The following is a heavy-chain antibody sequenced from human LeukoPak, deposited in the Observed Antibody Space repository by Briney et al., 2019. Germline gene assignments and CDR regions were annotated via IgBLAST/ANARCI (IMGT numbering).Heavy chain of an antibody. V-gene: IGHV1-2*02. D-gene: IGHD3-10*01. J-gene: IGHJ5*02. CDR1: GYTFTFYY. CDR2: INPNSGGT. Sequence: ASVRVSCTASGYTFTFYYMHWVRQAPGQGLECMGWINPNSGGTTYAQKFQGRVTRTRATSISTAYMELSRLRSDDTAVYFCARGLWFGELIYNKAWFDPWGQGTLVTVSS. CDR3: ARGLWFGELIYNKAWFDP.